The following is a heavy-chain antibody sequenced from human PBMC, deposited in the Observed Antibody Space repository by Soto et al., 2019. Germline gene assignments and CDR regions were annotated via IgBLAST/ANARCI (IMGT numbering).Heavy chain of an antibody. CDR2: INSDGSST. V-gene: IGHV3-74*01. CDR1: GFTFSSYW. J-gene: IGHJ6*02. Sequence: GGSLRLSCAASGFTFSSYWMHWVRQAPGKGLVWVSRINSDGSSTSYADSVKGRFTISRDNAKNTLYLQMNSLRAEDTAVYYCARGEVDTAMVWYYYGMDVWGQGTTVTVSS. CDR3: ARGEVDTAMVWYYYGMDV. D-gene: IGHD5-18*01.